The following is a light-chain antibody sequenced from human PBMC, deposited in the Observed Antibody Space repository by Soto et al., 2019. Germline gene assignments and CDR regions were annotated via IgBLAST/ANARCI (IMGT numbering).Light chain of an antibody. CDR2: EVS. CDR1: SSDAGGYNY. CDR3: SSYTSISTLV. J-gene: IGLJ1*01. Sequence: QSVLTQPASVSGSPGQSITISCTGTSSDAGGYNYVSWYQQHPGKAPKLMIYEVSNRPSGVSNRFSSSKSGNTASLTISGLQPEDEADYYCSSYTSISTLVFGTGTKVTVL. V-gene: IGLV2-14*01.